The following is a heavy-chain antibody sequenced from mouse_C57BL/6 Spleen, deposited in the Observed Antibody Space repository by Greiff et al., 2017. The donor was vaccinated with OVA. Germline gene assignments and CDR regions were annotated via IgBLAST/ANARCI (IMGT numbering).Heavy chain of an antibody. CDR1: GYTFTSYW. Sequence: VQLKQPGAELVKPGASVKLSCTASGYTFTSYWMHWVKQRPGQGLEWIGMIHPNSGSTNYNEKFKGKATLTVDKSSSTAYMQLSSLTSEDTAVYYCARDAISSSYLDVWGKGTTVTVSS. CDR3: ARDAISSSYLDV. V-gene: IGHV1-64*01. J-gene: IGHJ1*03. CDR2: IHPNSGST.